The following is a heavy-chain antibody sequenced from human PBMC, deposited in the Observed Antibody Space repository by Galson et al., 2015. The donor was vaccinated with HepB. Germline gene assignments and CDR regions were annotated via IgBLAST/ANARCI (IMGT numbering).Heavy chain of an antibody. D-gene: IGHD3-22*01. Sequence: SLRLSCAVSGFDFHNYEMNWVRQAPGKGLEWVSHISGSGSTIYYADFVQGRFTISRDNAKNSLYLQMNSLRAEDTAVYYCARDRYYYDSPSWPFDHWGQGTLVTVSA. CDR3: ARDRYYYDSPSWPFDH. CDR1: GFDFHNYE. CDR2: ISGSGSTI. V-gene: IGHV3-48*03. J-gene: IGHJ4*02.